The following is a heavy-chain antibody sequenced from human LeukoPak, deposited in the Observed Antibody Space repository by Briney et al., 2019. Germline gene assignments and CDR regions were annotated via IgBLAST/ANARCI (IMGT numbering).Heavy chain of an antibody. Sequence: PGGSLRLSCAASGFTFSSYWMSWVRQAPGKGLEWVANIKQDGSEKYYVDSVKGRFTISRDNAKNSLYLQMNSLRAEDTAVYYCAREAYCGGDCYFPPPDYWGQGTLVTVSS. CDR2: IKQDGSEK. D-gene: IGHD2-21*02. CDR3: AREAYCGGDCYFPPPDY. J-gene: IGHJ4*02. CDR1: GFTFSSYW. V-gene: IGHV3-7*03.